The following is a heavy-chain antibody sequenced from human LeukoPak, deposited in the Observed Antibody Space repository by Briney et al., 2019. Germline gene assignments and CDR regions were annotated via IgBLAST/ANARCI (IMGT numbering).Heavy chain of an antibody. D-gene: IGHD4-11*01. V-gene: IGHV3-66*02. J-gene: IGHJ4*02. Sequence: GGSLRLSCAASGFTVSSNYMSWVRQAPGKGLEWVAVIYSGGSTYYADSVKGRFTISSDNSNNTLYLQMNSLRAEDTAVYYCARDRRYYSNYYPDYWGQGTLVTVSS. CDR3: ARDRRYYSNYYPDY. CDR1: GFTVSSNY. CDR2: IYSGGST.